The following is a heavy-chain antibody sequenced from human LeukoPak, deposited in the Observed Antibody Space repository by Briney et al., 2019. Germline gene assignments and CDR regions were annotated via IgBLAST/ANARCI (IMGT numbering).Heavy chain of an antibody. J-gene: IGHJ4*02. CDR2: VNAGNGNT. Sequence: ASVEVSCQASGYPFPSYAMHWGRPAPGERLEWMGWVNAGNGNTKYSQKFQGRVTITRDTSASTAYMELSSLRSEDTAVYYCARDLFVFGLPQYYFDYWGQGTLVTVSS. D-gene: IGHD3-10*01. CDR1: GYPFPSYA. V-gene: IGHV1-3*01. CDR3: ARDLFVFGLPQYYFDY.